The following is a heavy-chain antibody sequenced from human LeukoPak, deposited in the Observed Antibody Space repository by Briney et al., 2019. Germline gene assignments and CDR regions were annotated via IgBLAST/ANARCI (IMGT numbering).Heavy chain of an antibody. Sequence: GGSLRLSCAASGFTFSRNHMSWVRQAPGKGVESVSFIYRGGTTNYGDSVKGRFTISRDNSKNTLYLQMNSLRPEDTAVYYCAKVLGSLDYWGQGTLVTVSS. CDR2: IYRGGTT. CDR3: AKVLGSLDY. CDR1: GFTFSRNH. J-gene: IGHJ4*02. V-gene: IGHV3-66*02. D-gene: IGHD3-10*01.